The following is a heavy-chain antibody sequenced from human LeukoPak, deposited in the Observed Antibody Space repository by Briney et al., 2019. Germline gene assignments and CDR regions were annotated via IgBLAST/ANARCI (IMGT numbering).Heavy chain of an antibody. CDR3: ARSLEVDP. J-gene: IGHJ5*02. Sequence: GGSLTLSCAASGFTFSSSTMNWVLQAPRKGLEWVSYISSTSTSINYAESVRGRFTISGDNAKNSLYLQMSSLRAEDTAVYYCARSLEVDPWGQGTLVTVSS. V-gene: IGHV3-21*01. CDR2: ISSTSTSI. CDR1: GFTFSSST.